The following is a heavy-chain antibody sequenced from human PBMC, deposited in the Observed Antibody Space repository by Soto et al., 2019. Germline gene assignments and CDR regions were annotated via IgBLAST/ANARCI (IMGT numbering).Heavy chain of an antibody. D-gene: IGHD2-15*01. V-gene: IGHV5-51*01. CDR3: AGTWGPRYCSGGSYRGSDAFHX. CDR2: IYPGDSDT. CDR1: GYSFTSYW. J-gene: IGHJ3*02. Sequence: GEALKITCKGSGYSFTSYWIGWVRQMPGKGVELMVIIYPGDSDTRYSPSFQGQVTIAAYKSISTAYLQGSSLKASDTAMYYCAGTWGPRYCSGGSYRGSDAFHXWGQVTIFTVS.